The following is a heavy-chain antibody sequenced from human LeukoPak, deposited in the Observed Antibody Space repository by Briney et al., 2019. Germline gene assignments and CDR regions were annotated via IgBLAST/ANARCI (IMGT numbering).Heavy chain of an antibody. J-gene: IGHJ4*02. CDR1: RFTFSSYS. CDR2: ISSSGSYI. D-gene: IGHD3-9*01. Sequence: GGSLRLSCAASRFTFSSYSMNWVRQAPGKGLEWVSSISSSGSYIYYADSVKGRFTISRDNAKNSLYLQMNSLRAEDTAVYYCAGDLGYYDILTGYSHNDYWGQGTLVTVSS. CDR3: AGDLGYYDILTGYSHNDY. V-gene: IGHV3-21*01.